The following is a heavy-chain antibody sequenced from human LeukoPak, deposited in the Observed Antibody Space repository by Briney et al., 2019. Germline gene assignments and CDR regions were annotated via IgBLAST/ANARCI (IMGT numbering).Heavy chain of an antibody. Sequence: GASVKVSCKASGYTFTSYGISWVRQAPGQGLEWMGWISAYNGNTNYAQKFQGRVTMTTDTSTSTAYMELRSLRSDDTAVYYCARGRAVRPYNRFDPWGQGTLVTVSS. D-gene: IGHD6-6*01. J-gene: IGHJ5*02. V-gene: IGHV1-18*01. CDR2: ISAYNGNT. CDR3: ARGRAVRPYNRFDP. CDR1: GYTFTSYG.